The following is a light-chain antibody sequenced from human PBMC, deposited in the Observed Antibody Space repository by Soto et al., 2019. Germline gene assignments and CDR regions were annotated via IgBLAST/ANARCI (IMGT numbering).Light chain of an antibody. Sequence: QPVLTQSPSASASLGASVKLTCTLISGHSSYAIAWHQQQPEKGPRYLMKLNSDGSHSKGDGIPHRFSGSSSGAERYLTISSLQSEDEADYYCQTWGTGFWVFGGGTKLTVL. CDR3: QTWGTGFWV. CDR2: LNSDGSH. CDR1: SGHSSYA. J-gene: IGLJ3*02. V-gene: IGLV4-69*01.